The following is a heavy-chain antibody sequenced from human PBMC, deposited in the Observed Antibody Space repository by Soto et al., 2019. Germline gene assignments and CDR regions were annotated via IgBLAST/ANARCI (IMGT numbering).Heavy chain of an antibody. CDR2: ISKDGGDK. CDR1: GFSFSRYG. V-gene: IGHV3-30*18. D-gene: IGHD5-18*01. CDR3: AKDGYKYKYYSDY. Sequence: PGGSLRLSCAASGFSFSRYGIHWVRQAPGKGLEWVAVISKDGGDKEYAESVKGRCTISSENSKSTVYLQMNSLRVEDTAVYYCAKDGYKYKYYSDYWGQGTLVTVSS. J-gene: IGHJ4*02.